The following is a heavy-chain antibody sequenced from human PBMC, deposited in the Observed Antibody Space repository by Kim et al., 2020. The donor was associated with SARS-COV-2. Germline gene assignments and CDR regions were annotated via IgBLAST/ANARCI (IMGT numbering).Heavy chain of an antibody. CDR1: GFTFSSHG. CDR2: ISFDGTRI. Sequence: GGSLRLSCVVSGFTFSSHGMHWVRQAPGKGLEWVAVISFDGTRIYYADSVKGRFTISRDDSKYTLYLQMNNLRAEDTALYSCARDRGGSGNYFDFWGQGT. J-gene: IGHJ4*02. CDR3: ARDRGGSGNYFDF. V-gene: IGHV3-30*03. D-gene: IGHD3-10*01.